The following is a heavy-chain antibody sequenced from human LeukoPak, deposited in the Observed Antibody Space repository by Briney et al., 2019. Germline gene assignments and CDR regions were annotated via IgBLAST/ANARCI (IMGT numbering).Heavy chain of an antibody. CDR3: ARSLWFGTNWFDP. CDR2: IYSGGST. CDR1: GFPVRSNY. V-gene: IGHV3-53*01. J-gene: IGHJ5*02. D-gene: IGHD3-10*01. Sequence: PGGSQRHYCLASGFPVRSNYMRWVRQAPQNGLEWVSVIYSGGSTYYADSVKGRFTIPRDNSKNTLYLQMNSLRAEDTAVYYCARSLWFGTNWFDPWGQGTLVTVSS.